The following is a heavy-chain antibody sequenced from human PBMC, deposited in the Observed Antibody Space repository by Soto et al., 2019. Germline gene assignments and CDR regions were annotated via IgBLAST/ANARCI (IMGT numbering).Heavy chain of an antibody. D-gene: IGHD3-16*01. Sequence: GASVKVSCKAYGYPFTNYVISWVRQAPGQGLEWMGWIIAYNGNTSYAQKLQGRVTMTTDTSTSTNYMELRSLRSDDTALYYCASGGSYFDQWGQGTLVTVSS. J-gene: IGHJ4*02. CDR2: IIAYNGNT. V-gene: IGHV1-18*01. CDR3: ASGGSYFDQ. CDR1: GYPFTNYV.